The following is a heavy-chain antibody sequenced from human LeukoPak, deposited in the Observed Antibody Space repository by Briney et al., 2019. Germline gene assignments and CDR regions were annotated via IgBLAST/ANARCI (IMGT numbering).Heavy chain of an antibody. D-gene: IGHD3-16*01. CDR3: ANRGDLYYFDY. J-gene: IGHJ4*02. V-gene: IGHV4-4*02. CDR1: GGSISSSNW. Sequence: SETLSLTCAVSGGSISSSNWWSWVRQPPGKGLEWIGEIYHSGSTNYNPSLKSRVTISVDKSKNQFSLKLSSVTAEDTAVYYCANRGDLYYFDYWGQGTLVTVSS. CDR2: IYHSGST.